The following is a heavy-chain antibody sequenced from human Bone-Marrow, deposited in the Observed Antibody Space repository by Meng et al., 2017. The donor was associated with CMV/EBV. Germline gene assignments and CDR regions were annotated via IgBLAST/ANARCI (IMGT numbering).Heavy chain of an antibody. CDR1: GYTFTSYG. Sequence: ASVKVSCKASGYTFTSYGISWVRQAPGQGLEWMGWISAYNGNTNYAQKLQGRVTMTRDTSISTAYMELSRLRSDDTAVYYCARARDIVVVPAAILGWGYDYWGQGTLVTVSS. V-gene: IGHV1-18*01. CDR2: ISAYNGNT. D-gene: IGHD2-2*02. J-gene: IGHJ4*02. CDR3: ARARDIVVVPAAILGWGYDY.